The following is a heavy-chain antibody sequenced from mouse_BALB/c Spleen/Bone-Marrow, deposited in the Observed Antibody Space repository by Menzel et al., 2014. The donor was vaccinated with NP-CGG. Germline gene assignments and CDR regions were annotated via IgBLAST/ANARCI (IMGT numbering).Heavy chain of an antibody. CDR3: ARCGGLRDFDY. D-gene: IGHD2-4*01. V-gene: IGHV1-7*01. CDR1: GYTFTSYW. J-gene: IGHJ2*01. CDR2: INPSTGYT. Sequence: QVQLQQSGAELAKPGASVKMSCKASGYTFTSYWMHWVKQRPGQGLEWIGYINPSTGYTEYNQKFKGKATLTADKSSNTAYMQLSSLTSEDSAVYFCARCGGLRDFDYWGQGTTLTVSS.